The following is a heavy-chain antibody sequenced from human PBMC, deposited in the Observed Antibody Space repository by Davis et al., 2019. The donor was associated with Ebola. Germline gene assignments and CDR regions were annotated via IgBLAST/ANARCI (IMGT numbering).Heavy chain of an antibody. CDR3: ARPAMITFGGVIVRNWFDP. Sequence: SETLSLTCAVYGGSFSGYYWTWIRQPPGKGLEWIGEINHSGSTNYNPSLKSRVTISTDTSKNQFSLKLSSVTAADTAVYYCARPAMITFGGVIVRNWFDPWGQGTLVTVSS. V-gene: IGHV4-34*01. D-gene: IGHD3-16*02. CDR1: GGSFSGYY. J-gene: IGHJ5*02. CDR2: INHSGST.